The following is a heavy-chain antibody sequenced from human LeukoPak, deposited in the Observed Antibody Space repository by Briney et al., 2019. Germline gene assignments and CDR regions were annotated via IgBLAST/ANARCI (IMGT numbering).Heavy chain of an antibody. CDR1: GFSLSSYW. Sequence: PGGSLRLSCAASGFSLSSYWMSWVRQAPGKGLEWVANIKPDGTEKHFVDSVKDRFTISRDNAKNSLYLQMNSLRVEDTAVYYCAKDIFDDWGQGTLVTVSS. CDR2: IKPDGTEK. J-gene: IGHJ4*02. CDR3: AKDIFDD. V-gene: IGHV3-7*05.